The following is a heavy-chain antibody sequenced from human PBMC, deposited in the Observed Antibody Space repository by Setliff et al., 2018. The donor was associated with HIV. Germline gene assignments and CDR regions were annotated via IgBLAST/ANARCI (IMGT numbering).Heavy chain of an antibody. J-gene: IGHJ4*02. CDR1: GGTFSSYG. Sequence: ASVKVSCKASGGTFSSYGISWVRQAPGQGLEWMGWISAYNGNTNYAQKLQGRVTMTTDTSTSTAYMELRSLRSDDTAVYFCASAPLTTVTTGPRYYLDYWGQGTLVTVSS. V-gene: IGHV1-18*01. CDR3: ASAPLTTVTTGPRYYLDY. D-gene: IGHD4-17*01. CDR2: ISAYNGNT.